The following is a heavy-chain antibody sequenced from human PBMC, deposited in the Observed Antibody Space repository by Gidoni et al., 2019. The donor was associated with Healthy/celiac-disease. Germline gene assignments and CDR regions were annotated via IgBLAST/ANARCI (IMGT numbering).Heavy chain of an antibody. J-gene: IGHJ4*02. CDR3: ARGRGRAFSY. Sequence: QVQLQQWGAGLLKPSETLSLTCAVYGGSFSGYYWSWIRRAPGKGLEWIGEINHSGSTNYIPSLKSRVTISVDTSKNQFSLKLSSVTAADTAVYYCARGRGRAFSYWGQGTLATVSS. D-gene: IGHD3-10*01. V-gene: IGHV4-34*01. CDR2: INHSGST. CDR1: GGSFSGYY.